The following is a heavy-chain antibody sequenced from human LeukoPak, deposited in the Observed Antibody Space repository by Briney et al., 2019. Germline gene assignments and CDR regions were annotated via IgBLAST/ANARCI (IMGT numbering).Heavy chain of an antibody. Sequence: GASVKVSCKSSGYTFTGYGIHWVRQAPGQRLEWMGWINVGNDNTKYSQKFQGRVTITRDTSASTVCMELSSLRSEDTAVYYCARDGEYYYDSSGYYSYCDYWGQGTLVTVSS. D-gene: IGHD3-22*01. J-gene: IGHJ4*02. CDR2: INVGNDNT. V-gene: IGHV1-3*01. CDR1: GYTFTGYG. CDR3: ARDGEYYYDSSGYYSYCDY.